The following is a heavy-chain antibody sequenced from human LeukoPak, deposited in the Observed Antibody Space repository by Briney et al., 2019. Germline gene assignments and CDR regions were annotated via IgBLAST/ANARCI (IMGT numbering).Heavy chain of an antibody. CDR3: AKIGTYYYDSSGYYGWPTLDY. Sequence: HSGGSLRLSCAASGFTFSSYAMSWVRQAPGKGPEWVAGIRSNGGGTYYADSVKGRFTISRDNSKNTLYLQMNSLRAEDTAVYYCAKIGTYYYDSSGYYGWPTLDYWGQGTLVTVSS. V-gene: IGHV3-23*01. J-gene: IGHJ4*02. D-gene: IGHD3-22*01. CDR1: GFTFSSYA. CDR2: IRSNGGGT.